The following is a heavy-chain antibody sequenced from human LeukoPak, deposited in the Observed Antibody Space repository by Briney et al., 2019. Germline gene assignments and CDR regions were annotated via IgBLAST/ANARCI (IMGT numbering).Heavy chain of an antibody. CDR2: IYHSGST. J-gene: IGHJ6*02. CDR3: ARVGHSNPYYYYGMDV. D-gene: IGHD6-13*01. Sequence: SETLSLTCTVSGYSISSGYYWGWIRQPPGQGLEWIGSIYHSGSTYYNPSLKSRVTISVDTSKNQFSLKLSSVTAADTAVYYCARVGHSNPYYYYGMDVWGQGTTVTVSS. CDR1: GYSISSGYY. V-gene: IGHV4-38-2*02.